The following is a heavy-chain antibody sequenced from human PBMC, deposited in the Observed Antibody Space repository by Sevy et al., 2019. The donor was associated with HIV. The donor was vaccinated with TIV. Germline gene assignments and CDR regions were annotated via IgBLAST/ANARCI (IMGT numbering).Heavy chain of an antibody. Sequence: GGSLRLSCTASGFDFRNYGMHWVRQAPDKGLQWLTFIRYDGSTTYYADSVRGRFTISRDNAKNSLYLQMNSLRAEDTAVYYCARDGGCSSTSCLLYFDYWGQGTLVTVSS. D-gene: IGHD2-2*01. CDR1: GFDFRNYG. CDR3: ARDGGCSSTSCLLYFDY. J-gene: IGHJ4*02. V-gene: IGHV3-30*02. CDR2: IRYDGSTT.